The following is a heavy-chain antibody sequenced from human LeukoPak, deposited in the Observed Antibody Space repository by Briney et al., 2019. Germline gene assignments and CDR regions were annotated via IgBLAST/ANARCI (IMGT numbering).Heavy chain of an antibody. D-gene: IGHD3-3*01. Sequence: SVKVSFKASGGTFSSYAISWVRQAPGQGLEWMGGIIPIFGTANYAQKFQGRVTITTDESTSTAYMELSSLRSEDTAVYYCASGRVRFLEWLMGFDYWGQGTLVTVSS. J-gene: IGHJ4*02. CDR2: IIPIFGTA. V-gene: IGHV1-69*05. CDR1: GGTFSSYA. CDR3: ASGRVRFLEWLMGFDY.